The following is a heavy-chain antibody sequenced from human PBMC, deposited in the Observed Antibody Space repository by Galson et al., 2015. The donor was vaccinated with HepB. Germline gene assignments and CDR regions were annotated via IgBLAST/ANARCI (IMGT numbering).Heavy chain of an antibody. D-gene: IGHD6-6*01. J-gene: IGHJ4*02. CDR1: GGTFSSYA. V-gene: IGHV1-69*13. CDR3: ASNRGSIAARPIFDY. CDR2: IIPIFGIA. Sequence: SVKVSCKASGGTFSSYAISWVRQAPGQGLEWMGGIIPIFGIANYAQKFQGRVTITADESTSTAYMELSSLRSEDTAVYYCASNRGSIAARPIFDYWGQGTLVTVSS.